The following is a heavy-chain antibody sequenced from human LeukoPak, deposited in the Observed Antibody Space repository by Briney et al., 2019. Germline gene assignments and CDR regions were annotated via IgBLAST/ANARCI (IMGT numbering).Heavy chain of an antibody. J-gene: IGHJ4*02. CDR3: ARGHYDVLAASYKWTPDY. V-gene: IGHV3-21*01. D-gene: IGHD3-9*01. CDR1: GFTFNTFN. Sequence: GGSLRLSYAASGFTFNTFNMNWVRQAPGKGLEWVSSITSGGDYIYYADSVKGRFTTSRDNAKNSLSLQLNSLRVEDTAVYYCARGHYDVLAASYKWTPDYWSQGTLVTVSS. CDR2: ITSGGDYI.